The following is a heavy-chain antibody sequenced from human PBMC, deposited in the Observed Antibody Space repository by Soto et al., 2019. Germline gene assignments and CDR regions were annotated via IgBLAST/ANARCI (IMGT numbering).Heavy chain of an antibody. CDR2: VNGDGSRT. CDR1: GFSFINYW. D-gene: IGHD3-22*01. V-gene: IGHV3-74*01. CDR3: ARGPDYYDSSAYYGY. J-gene: IGHJ4*02. Sequence: WGSLRLSCAASGFSFINYWIYFVRQSPLKGLVWVSRVNGDGSRTTYADSVKGRFTISRDNAKNTLYLQMNSLRAEDTAVYYCARGPDYYDSSAYYGYWGQGTLVTVSS.